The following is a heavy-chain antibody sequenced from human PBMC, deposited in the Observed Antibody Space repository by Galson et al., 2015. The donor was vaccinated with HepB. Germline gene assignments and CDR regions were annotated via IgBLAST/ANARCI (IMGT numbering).Heavy chain of an antibody. CDR3: ASGVERTAMVFYYYYGMDV. Sequence: SVKVSCKASGYTFTSYAMHWVRQAPGQRLEWMGWINAGNGNTKYSQKFQGRVTITRNTSASTAYMELSSLRSEDTAVYYCASGVERTAMVFYYYYGMDVWGQGTTVTVSS. J-gene: IGHJ6*02. D-gene: IGHD5-18*01. V-gene: IGHV1-3*01. CDR1: GYTFTSYA. CDR2: INAGNGNT.